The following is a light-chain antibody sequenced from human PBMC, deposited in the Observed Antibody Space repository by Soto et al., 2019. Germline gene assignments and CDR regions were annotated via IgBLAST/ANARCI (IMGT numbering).Light chain of an antibody. CDR3: QQYHKWPPIT. V-gene: IGKV3-15*01. J-gene: IGKJ5*01. Sequence: EIVMTQSPGTLSLSPGERATLSCRASQSVSGNLAWYQQKPGQAPRLLIYGASTRATGVTARFRGGGSGTEFTLTISSLQSEDTAVYYCQQYHKWPPITFGQGTRLEIK. CDR1: QSVSGN. CDR2: GAS.